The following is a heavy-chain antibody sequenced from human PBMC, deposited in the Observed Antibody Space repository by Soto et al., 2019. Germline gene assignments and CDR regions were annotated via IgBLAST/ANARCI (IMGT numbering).Heavy chain of an antibody. J-gene: IGHJ4*02. D-gene: IGHD2-15*01. CDR1: GYSFTSYW. Sequence: PGESLKISCKGSGYSFTSYWIGWVRQMPGKGLEWMGIIYPGDSDTRYSPSFQGQVTISADKSISTAYLQWSSLKASDTAMYYCAGAVVVVAASFDYWDQGTLVTVSS. CDR3: AGAVVVVAASFDY. V-gene: IGHV5-51*01. CDR2: IYPGDSDT.